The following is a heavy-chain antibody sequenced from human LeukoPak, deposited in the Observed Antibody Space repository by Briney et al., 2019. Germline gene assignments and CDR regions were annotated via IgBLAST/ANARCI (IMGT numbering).Heavy chain of an antibody. CDR3: ARDLRRYCSGGSCSYPVDY. V-gene: IGHV1-18*01. CDR1: GYTFTSYG. CDR2: ISAYNGNT. J-gene: IGHJ4*02. Sequence: ASVKASCKASGYTFTSYGISWVRQAPGQGLEWMGWISAYNGNTNYAQKLQGRVTMTTDTSTSTAYMELRSLRSDDTAVYYCARDLRRYCSGGSCSYPVDYWGQGTLVTVSS. D-gene: IGHD2-15*01.